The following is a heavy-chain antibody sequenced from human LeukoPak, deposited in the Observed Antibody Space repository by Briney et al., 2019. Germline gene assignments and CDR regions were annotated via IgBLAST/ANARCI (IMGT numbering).Heavy chain of an antibody. V-gene: IGHV3-30*02. CDR3: AKDSQLDVGSDYYYYFYMDV. CDR1: GFIFSTFG. D-gene: IGHD1-1*01. J-gene: IGHJ6*03. Sequence: PGGSLRLSCAASGFIFSTFGMYWVRQVPGKGLEWVAFIRYDGNDKYYGDSAKDRFTISRDNSKNTLYLQMNSLTTDDTGVYYCAKDSQLDVGSDYYYYFYMDVWGRGTTVTVSS. CDR2: IRYDGNDK.